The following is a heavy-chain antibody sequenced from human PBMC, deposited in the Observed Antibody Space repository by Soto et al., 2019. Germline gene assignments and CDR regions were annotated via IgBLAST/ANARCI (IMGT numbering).Heavy chain of an antibody. J-gene: IGHJ5*02. D-gene: IGHD4-17*01. CDR2: TYYRSKWYN. CDR3: ARVATVTTYNWFDP. V-gene: IGHV6-1*01. Sequence: SQTLSLTCAISGDSVSSNSAAWNWIRQSPSRGLEWLGRTYYRSKWYNDYAVSVKSRITINPDTSKNQFYLQLNSVTPEDTAVYYCARVATVTTYNWFDPWGQGTLVTVSS. CDR1: GDSVSSNSAA.